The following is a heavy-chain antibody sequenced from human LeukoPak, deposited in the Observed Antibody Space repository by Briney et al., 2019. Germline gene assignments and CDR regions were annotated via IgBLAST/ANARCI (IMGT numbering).Heavy chain of an antibody. J-gene: IGHJ4*02. CDR2: ISGTGDTT. CDR1: GFTFSKAW. CDR3: AKASAFYCATTGYPIPHYYDF. Sequence: GGSLRLSCAAYGFTFSKAWMTWVRQPPGKGREWVSGISGTGDTTSYADSVKGRFTISRDNSKHTLFLQMNSMRAQDTAIYYAAKASAFYCATTGYPIPHYYDFWGQGTLVTVSA. V-gene: IGHV3-23*01. D-gene: IGHD3-9*01.